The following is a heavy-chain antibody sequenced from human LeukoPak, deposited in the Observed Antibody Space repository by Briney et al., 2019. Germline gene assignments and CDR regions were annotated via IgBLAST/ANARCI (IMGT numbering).Heavy chain of an antibody. V-gene: IGHV4-4*07. D-gene: IGHD3-9*01. J-gene: IGHJ6*02. Sequence: SETLSLTCTVSGGSISSYYWSWIRQPAGKGLEWIGRIYASGSTSYNPSLKSRVTMSVDTSKKQFSLKLSSVIAADTAVYYCASLVTGNYYYAMDVWGQGTTVTVSS. CDR2: IYASGST. CDR1: GGSISSYY. CDR3: ASLVTGNYYYAMDV.